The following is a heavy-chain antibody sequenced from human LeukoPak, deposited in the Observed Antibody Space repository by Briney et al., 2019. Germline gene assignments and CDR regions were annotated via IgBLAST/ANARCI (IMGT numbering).Heavy chain of an antibody. CDR2: INHSGST. Sequence: SETLSLTCTVSGGSISSYYWSWIRQPPGKGLEWIGEINHSGSTNYNPSLKSRVTISVDTSKNQFSLKLSSVTAADTAVYYCARGGIRRPDYFDYWGQGTLVTVSS. V-gene: IGHV4-34*01. CDR3: ARGGIRRPDYFDY. D-gene: IGHD4-17*01. J-gene: IGHJ4*02. CDR1: GGSISSYY.